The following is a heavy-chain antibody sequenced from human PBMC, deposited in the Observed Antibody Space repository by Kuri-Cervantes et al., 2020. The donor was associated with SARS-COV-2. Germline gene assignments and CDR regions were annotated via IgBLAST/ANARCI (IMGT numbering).Heavy chain of an antibody. Sequence: GESLKISCKGSGYSFPSYWISWVRQKPGKGLEWMGRIDPSDSYISYSQPFQGHVTISADESSSTAYLQWSSLKASDTAVYYCATPYNWNAPLSYGLDVWGQGTAVTVSS. CDR2: IDPSDSYI. D-gene: IGHD1-20*01. CDR1: GYSFPSYW. CDR3: ATPYNWNAPLSYGLDV. V-gene: IGHV5-10-1*01. J-gene: IGHJ6*02.